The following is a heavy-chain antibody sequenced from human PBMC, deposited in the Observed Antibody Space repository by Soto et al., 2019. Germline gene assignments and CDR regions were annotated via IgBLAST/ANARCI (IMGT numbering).Heavy chain of an antibody. V-gene: IGHV1-69*13. Sequence: GASVKVSCKASGYTFTSYGISWVRQAPGQGLEWMGGIIPIFGTANYAQKFQGRVTITADESTSTAYMELSSLRSEDTAVYYCAREPPRGRTGTNYYYYGMDVWGQGTTVTVSS. CDR3: AREPPRGRTGTNYYYYGMDV. J-gene: IGHJ6*02. CDR2: IIPIFGTA. CDR1: GYTFTSYG. D-gene: IGHD1-7*01.